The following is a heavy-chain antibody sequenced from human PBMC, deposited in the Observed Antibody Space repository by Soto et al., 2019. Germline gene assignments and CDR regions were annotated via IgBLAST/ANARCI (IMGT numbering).Heavy chain of an antibody. CDR2: INPNGGGT. Sequence: ASVKVSCKASGYTFTGYYMHWVRQAPGQGLEWMGWINPNGGGTNYAQKFQGWVTMTRDASISTAYMELSRLRSDDTAVYYCARDLSSLLWFGESSSGYYGMDVWGQGTTVTVSS. CDR3: ARDLSSLLWFGESSSGYYGMDV. D-gene: IGHD3-10*01. J-gene: IGHJ6*02. CDR1: GYTFTGYY. V-gene: IGHV1-2*04.